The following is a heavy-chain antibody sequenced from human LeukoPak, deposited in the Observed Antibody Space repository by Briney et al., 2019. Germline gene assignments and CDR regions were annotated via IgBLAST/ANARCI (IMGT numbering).Heavy chain of an antibody. CDR3: ARVGTKYCSSTSCYLKGNYYYYYGMDV. CDR2: ISSSGSTI. D-gene: IGHD2-2*01. Sequence: GGSLRLSCAASGFTFSDYYMSWIRQAPGKGLEWVSYISSSGSTIYYADSVKGRFTISRDNAKNSLYLQMNSLRAEDTAVYYCARVGTKYCSSTSCYLKGNYYYYYGMDVWGQGTTDTVSS. V-gene: IGHV3-11*01. J-gene: IGHJ6*02. CDR1: GFTFSDYY.